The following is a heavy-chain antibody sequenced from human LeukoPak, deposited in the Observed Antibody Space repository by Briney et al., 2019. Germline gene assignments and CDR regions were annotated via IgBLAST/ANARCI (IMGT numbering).Heavy chain of an antibody. J-gene: IGHJ4*02. CDR3: AGHQTAYYYDSSGYLY. Sequence: GSSVNVSCKASGGTFSSYAISWVRQAPGQGLEWMGGIIPIFGTANYAQKFQGRVTITADESTSTAYMELSSLRSEDTAVYYCAGHQTAYYYDSSGYLYWGQGTLVTVSS. CDR1: GGTFSSYA. D-gene: IGHD3-22*01. CDR2: IIPIFGTA. V-gene: IGHV1-69*01.